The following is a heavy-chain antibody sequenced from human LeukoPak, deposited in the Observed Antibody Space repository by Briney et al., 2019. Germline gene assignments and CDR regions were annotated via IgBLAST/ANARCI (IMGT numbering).Heavy chain of an antibody. CDR3: ASRIVVVITSYAFDI. V-gene: IGHV1-69*13. D-gene: IGHD3-22*01. Sequence: ASVKVSCKASGYTFTGYYMHWVRQAPGQGLEWMGGIIPIFGTANYAQKFQGRVTITADESTSTAYMELSSLRSEDTAVYYCASRIVVVITSYAFDIWGQGTMVTVSS. J-gene: IGHJ3*02. CDR2: IIPIFGTA. CDR1: GYTFTGYY.